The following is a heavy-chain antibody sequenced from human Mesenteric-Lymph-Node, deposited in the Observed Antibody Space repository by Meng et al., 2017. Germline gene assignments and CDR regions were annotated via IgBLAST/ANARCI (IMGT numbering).Heavy chain of an antibody. Sequence: GESLKISCAASGFSLSNHLMDWVRQAPGKGLEWVAVIWYDGSNKYYADSVKGRFTISRDNSKNTLYLQMNSLRAEDTAVYYCAKTGGSSSWYTYVRSYYYYYYGMDVWGQGTTVTVSS. CDR3: AKTGGSSSWYTYVRSYYYYYYGMDV. V-gene: IGHV3-33*06. D-gene: IGHD6-13*01. CDR1: GFSLSNHL. CDR2: IWYDGSNK. J-gene: IGHJ6*02.